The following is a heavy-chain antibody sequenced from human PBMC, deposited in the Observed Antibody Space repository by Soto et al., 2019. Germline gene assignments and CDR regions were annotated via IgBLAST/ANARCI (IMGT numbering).Heavy chain of an antibody. Sequence: EVQLLESGGGLVQPGGSLRLACAASGFPFSRYAMSWVRQAPGKGLEWVSAMSGSGGSTYYADSVKGRFTISRDNSKNTLYLQMNSLRAEDTAVYYCAKEGLLWFWEVLYQFNFDYWGQGTLVTVSS. CDR3: AKEGLLWFWEVLYQFNFDY. CDR1: GFPFSRYA. J-gene: IGHJ4*02. CDR2: MSGSGGST. V-gene: IGHV3-23*01. D-gene: IGHD3-10*01.